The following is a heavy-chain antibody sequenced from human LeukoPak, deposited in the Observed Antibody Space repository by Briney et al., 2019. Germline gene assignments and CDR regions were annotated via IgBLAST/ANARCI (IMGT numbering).Heavy chain of an antibody. CDR2: IGGGEST. D-gene: IGHD2-21*01. Sequence: SLRLSCAAYGLTFGGYAISWVRQAPGEGREWVSTIGGGESTYYADAAKGRFTNYRDNSKNTVYLQMNSLRAEDTAVYYCARDDSSVKGNWFDPWGQGTPVTVSS. V-gene: IGHV3-23*01. J-gene: IGHJ5*02. CDR3: ARDDSSVKGNWFDP. CDR1: GLTFGGYA.